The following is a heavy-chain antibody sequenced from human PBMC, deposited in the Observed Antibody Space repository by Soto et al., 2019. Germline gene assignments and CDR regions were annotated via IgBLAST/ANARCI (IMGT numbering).Heavy chain of an antibody. CDR2: ITPILRET. D-gene: IGHD5-18*01. CDR3: GRVPRYSFPTSDSLDQ. V-gene: IGHV1-69*06. CDR1: GGTFSTYT. J-gene: IGHJ4*02. Sequence: QVHLVQSGTEVRKPGSSVTVSCKVSGGTFSTYTISWVRQAPGQGLQWMGGITPILRETTYAQNFQGRVSITADISATTAYMELSALTSEDTAVYYCGRVPRYSFPTSDSLDQWGQGTRVTVSS.